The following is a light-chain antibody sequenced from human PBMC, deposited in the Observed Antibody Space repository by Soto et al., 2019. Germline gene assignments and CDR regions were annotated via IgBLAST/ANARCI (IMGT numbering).Light chain of an antibody. Sequence: DIQMTQSPSSLSASVGDRVAISCRASQGISNYLAWYQQKPGKVPKLLIYAASTLQSGVPSRFSGSGSGTDFTLTISSLQPEDVAIYYCQKYNSAPRTFGQGTKVEIK. CDR1: QGISNY. J-gene: IGKJ1*01. CDR2: AAS. V-gene: IGKV1-27*01. CDR3: QKYNSAPRT.